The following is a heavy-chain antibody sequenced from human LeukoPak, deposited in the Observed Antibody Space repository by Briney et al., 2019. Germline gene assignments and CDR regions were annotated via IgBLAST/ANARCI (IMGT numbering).Heavy chain of an antibody. D-gene: IGHD1-26*01. V-gene: IGHV1-46*01. CDR3: ARETRPPVSRRSCYYMDV. Sequence: GASVKVSCKASGYTFTNYYMHWVRQAPGQGLEWMGIINPSGGSTSYAQRFQGRVTMTRDTSTSTVYMELSSLRSEDTAVYYCARETRPPVSRRSCYYMDVWGKGTTVTVSS. J-gene: IGHJ6*03. CDR1: GYTFTNYY. CDR2: INPSGGST.